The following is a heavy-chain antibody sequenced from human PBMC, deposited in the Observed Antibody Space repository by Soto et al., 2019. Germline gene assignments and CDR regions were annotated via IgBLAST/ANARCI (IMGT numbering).Heavy chain of an antibody. CDR1: GYSFTSYW. CDR3: ARHLQYNNGWESRGYFDY. Sequence: GESLKISCRGSGYSFTSYWIGWVRQMPGKGLEWMGIIYPADSDTRYSPSFQGQVTFSADKFIYTAYLQWSSLKASDTAIYYCARHLQYNNGWESRGYFDYWGQGTLVTVSS. J-gene: IGHJ4*02. V-gene: IGHV5-51*01. D-gene: IGHD6-19*01. CDR2: IYPADSDT.